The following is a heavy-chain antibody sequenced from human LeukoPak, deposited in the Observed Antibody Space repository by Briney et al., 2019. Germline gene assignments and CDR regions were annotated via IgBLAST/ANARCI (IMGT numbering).Heavy chain of an antibody. CDR3: ARIESSGWYSYMDV. D-gene: IGHD6-19*01. J-gene: IGHJ6*03. V-gene: IGHV1-69*13. CDR2: IIPIFGTA. Sequence: ASVKVSCKASGGTFSSYAISWVRQAPGQGLEWMGGIIPIFGTANYAQKFQGRVTITADESTSTAYMELSSLRSEDTAVSYCARIESSGWYSYMDVWGKGTTVTISS. CDR1: GGTFSSYA.